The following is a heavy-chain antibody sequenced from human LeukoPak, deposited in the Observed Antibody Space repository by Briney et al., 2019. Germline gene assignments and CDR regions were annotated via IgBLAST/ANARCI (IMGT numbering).Heavy chain of an antibody. CDR2: ISYDGSNK. J-gene: IGHJ4*02. CDR1: GFTFSSYG. V-gene: IGHV3-30*18. D-gene: IGHD3-10*01. CDR3: AKGELRGVMIRSYFDY. Sequence: GGSLRLSCAASGFTFSSYGMHWVRQAPGKGLEWVAVISYDGSNKYYADSVKGRFTISRDNSKNTLYLQMNSLRAEDTAVYYCAKGELRGVMIRSYFDYWGQGTLVTVSS.